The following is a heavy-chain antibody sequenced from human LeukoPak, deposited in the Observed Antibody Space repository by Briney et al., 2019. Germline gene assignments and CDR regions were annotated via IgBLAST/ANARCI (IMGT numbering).Heavy chain of an antibody. D-gene: IGHD3-3*01. CDR3: ARVGFDDVWSGYLISDAFDI. CDR1: GGSISSGDYY. J-gene: IGHJ3*02. Sequence: PSQTLSLTCTVSGGSISSGDYYWSWLRQPPGKGLEWIGYTYYSRSTYYNPSLKSRVTISVDTSKNQFSLKLSSVTAADTAVYYCARVGFDDVWSGYLISDAFDIWGQGTMVTVSS. CDR2: TYYSRST. V-gene: IGHV4-30-4*08.